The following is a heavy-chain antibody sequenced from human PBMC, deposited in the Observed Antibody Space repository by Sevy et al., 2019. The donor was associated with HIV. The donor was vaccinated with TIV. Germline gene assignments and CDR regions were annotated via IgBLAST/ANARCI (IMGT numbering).Heavy chain of an antibody. J-gene: IGHJ5*02. V-gene: IGHV4-39*01. Sequence: SETLSLTCTVSGGSISSSSYYWGWIRQPPGKGLEWIGSIYYSGSTYYNPSLKSRVTISVDTSKNQFSLKLSSVTAAXXXXXXXXXXXXXXXXXHPNWFDPWGQGTLVTVSS. CDR1: GGSISSSSYY. CDR2: IYYSGST. CDR3: XXXXXXXXXXHPNWFDP.